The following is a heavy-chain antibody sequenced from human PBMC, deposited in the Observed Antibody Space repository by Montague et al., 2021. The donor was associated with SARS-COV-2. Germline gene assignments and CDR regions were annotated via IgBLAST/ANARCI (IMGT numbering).Heavy chain of an antibody. V-gene: IGHV6-1*01. J-gene: IGHJ4*02. D-gene: IGHD1-26*01. CDR2: TYYRSKWYN. Sequence: CAISGDSASRNSAARNWIRQSPSRGLEWLGRTYYRSKWYNDYAVSVKSRITINPDTSKNQISLQLNSVTPEDTAVYYCARTSASSDYWGQGTLVTVSS. CDR3: ARTSASSDY. CDR1: GDSASRNSAA.